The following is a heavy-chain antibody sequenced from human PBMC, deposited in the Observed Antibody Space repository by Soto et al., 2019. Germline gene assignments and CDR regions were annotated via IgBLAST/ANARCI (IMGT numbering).Heavy chain of an antibody. Sequence: GGSLRLSCAASGFTFSSYAMSWVRQAPGKGLEWVSVISGSGGSTNYADSVKGRFTISRDNSKKILSLQMNSLRAEDTAVYYCAKGGYTFAYEWGQGALVTVSS. CDR3: AKGGYTFAYE. CDR2: ISGSGGST. V-gene: IGHV3-23*01. D-gene: IGHD5-18*01. CDR1: GFTFSSYA. J-gene: IGHJ4*02.